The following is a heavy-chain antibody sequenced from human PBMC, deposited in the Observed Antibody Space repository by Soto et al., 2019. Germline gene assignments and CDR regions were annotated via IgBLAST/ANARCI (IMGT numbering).Heavy chain of an antibody. CDR3: AREGDSGGWYWAVDY. Sequence: QVQLVQSGAEVKKPGASVKVSCKASGYTFTSYYMHWVRQAPGQGLEWMGIINPSGGSTSYAQKFQGRVHMTRDTSTSAVYMELSSLRSEDTAVYYCAREGDSGGWYWAVDYWGQGTLVTVSS. D-gene: IGHD6-19*01. CDR1: GYTFTSYY. J-gene: IGHJ4*02. V-gene: IGHV1-46*01. CDR2: INPSGGST.